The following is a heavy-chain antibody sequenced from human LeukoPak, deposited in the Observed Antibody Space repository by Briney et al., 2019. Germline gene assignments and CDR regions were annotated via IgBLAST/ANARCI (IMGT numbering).Heavy chain of an antibody. Sequence: PSETLSLTCAVYGGSFSGYYWSWIRQPPGKGLEWIGEINHSGSTNYNPSLKSRVTISVDTSKNQLSLKLNSVTAADTAVYYCARDYDVLTAYPPTQLFDPWGQGTLVTVSS. CDR2: INHSGST. CDR3: ARDYDVLTAYPPTQLFDP. V-gene: IGHV4-34*01. J-gene: IGHJ5*02. CDR1: GGSFSGYY. D-gene: IGHD3-9*01.